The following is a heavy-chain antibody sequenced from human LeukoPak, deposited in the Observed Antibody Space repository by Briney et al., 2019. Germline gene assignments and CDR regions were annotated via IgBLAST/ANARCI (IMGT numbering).Heavy chain of an antibody. CDR3: GRDPTSYGGIDY. D-gene: IGHD4-23*01. J-gene: IGHJ4*02. Sequence: SQTLSLTCTVSGGSISSGGYYWSWIRQHPGKGLEWIGYIYYSGSTYYNPSLKSRVTISVDTSKNQFSLKLSSVTAADTAVYYCGRDPTSYGGIDYWGQGTLVTVSS. CDR2: IYYSGST. V-gene: IGHV4-31*03. CDR1: GGSISSGGYY.